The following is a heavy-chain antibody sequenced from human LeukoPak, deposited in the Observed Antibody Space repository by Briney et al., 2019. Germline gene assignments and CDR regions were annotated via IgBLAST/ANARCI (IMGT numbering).Heavy chain of an antibody. CDR1: GFTFSSCW. V-gene: IGHV3-74*01. J-gene: IGHJ4*02. D-gene: IGHD1-26*01. CDR2: INSDGSST. CDR3: ARVTLSGSYLFDY. Sequence: GGSLRLSCAASGFTFSSCWMHWVRQAPGKGLVWVSRINSDGSSTSYADSVKGRFTIPRDNAKNTLYLQMNSLRAEDTAVYYCARVTLSGSYLFDYWGQGTLVTVSS.